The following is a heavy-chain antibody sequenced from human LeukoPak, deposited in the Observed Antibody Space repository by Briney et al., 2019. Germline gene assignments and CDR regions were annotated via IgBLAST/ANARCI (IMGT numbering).Heavy chain of an antibody. Sequence: PSETLSLTCAVSDGSISSSYWSWIRQPPGKGLEWIGYIYYSGSTDYNPSLKSRVTISVDTSKNQFSLKLSSVTAADTAVYYCARYGGNSAFYWYFDLWGRGTLVTVSS. D-gene: IGHD4-23*01. CDR1: DGSISSSY. CDR2: IYYSGST. CDR3: ARYGGNSAFYWYFDL. J-gene: IGHJ2*01. V-gene: IGHV4-59*01.